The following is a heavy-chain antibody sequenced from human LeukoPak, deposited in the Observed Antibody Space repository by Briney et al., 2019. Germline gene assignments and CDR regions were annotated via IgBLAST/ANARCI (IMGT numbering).Heavy chain of an antibody. Sequence: SETLSLTCTVSGGSISSYYWSWIRQPPGKGLEWIGYIYYSGSTNYNPSLKSRVTISVDTSKNQFSLKLSSVTAADTAVYYCARHSSSSAAGYYYGMDVWGQGTTVTVSS. V-gene: IGHV4-59*08. J-gene: IGHJ6*02. CDR3: ARHSSSSAAGYYYGMDV. CDR1: GGSISSYY. D-gene: IGHD6-6*01. CDR2: IYYSGST.